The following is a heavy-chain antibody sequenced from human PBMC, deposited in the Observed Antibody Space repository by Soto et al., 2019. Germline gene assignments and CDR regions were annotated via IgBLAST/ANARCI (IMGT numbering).Heavy chain of an antibody. D-gene: IGHD1-1*01. J-gene: IGHJ1*01. CDR3: ARGWNDFPH. CDR1: GDTFSSYA. CDR2: IIPVFGTA. Sequence: SVKVSCKASGDTFSSYAISWVRQAPGQGLECMGGIIPVFGTANYAQKFQGRVTINADESTSTVYMELSSLRSEDTAVYYCARGWNDFPHWGQGTLVTVSS. V-gene: IGHV1-69*13.